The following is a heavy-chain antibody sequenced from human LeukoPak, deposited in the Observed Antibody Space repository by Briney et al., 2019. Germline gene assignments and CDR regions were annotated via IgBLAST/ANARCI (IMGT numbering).Heavy chain of an antibody. J-gene: IGHJ6*02. CDR2: INPSGGST. CDR1: GYTSTSYY. Sequence: ASVKVSCKASGYTSTSYYMHWVRQAPGQGLEWMGIINPSGGSTSYAQKFQGRVTMTRDTSTSTVYMELSSLRSEDTAVYYCARAALVEWLTYYYGMDVWGQGTTVTVSS. V-gene: IGHV1-46*01. CDR3: ARAALVEWLTYYYGMDV. D-gene: IGHD3-3*01.